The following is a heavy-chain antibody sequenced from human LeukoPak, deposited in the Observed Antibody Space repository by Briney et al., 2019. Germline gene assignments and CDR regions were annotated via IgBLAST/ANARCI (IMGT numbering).Heavy chain of an antibody. Sequence: GGSLRLSCAASGFTVSSNHMSWVRQAPGKGLEWVSVIYSGGRTYYADSVKGRFTISRDNSKNTLYLQMNSLRAEDTAVYYCARESNSGYYLSYWGQGTLVTVSS. CDR1: GFTVSSNH. J-gene: IGHJ4*02. D-gene: IGHD3-22*01. V-gene: IGHV3-66*01. CDR2: IYSGGRT. CDR3: ARESNSGYYLSY.